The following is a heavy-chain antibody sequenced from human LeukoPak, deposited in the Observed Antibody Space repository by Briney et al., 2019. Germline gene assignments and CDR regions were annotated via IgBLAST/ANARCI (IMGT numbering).Heavy chain of an antibody. CDR1: GFTFSSYS. D-gene: IGHD1-26*01. V-gene: IGHV3-21*01. CDR3: ARGLVGATGY. J-gene: IGHJ4*02. CDR2: ISSSSSYI. Sequence: PGGSLRLSCAASGFTFSSYSMNWVRQAPGKGLEWVSSISSSSSYIYYADSVKGRFTISRDNAKNSLYLQMNILRAEETAVYYCARGLVGATGYWGQGTLVTVSS.